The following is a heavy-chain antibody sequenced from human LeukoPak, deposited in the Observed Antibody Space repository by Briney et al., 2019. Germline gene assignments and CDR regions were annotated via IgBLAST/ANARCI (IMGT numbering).Heavy chain of an antibody. CDR1: GGSISSGGYS. CDR3: ARDGVGAAYDAFDI. D-gene: IGHD2-15*01. V-gene: IGHV4-30-2*01. J-gene: IGHJ3*02. CDR2: IYHSGST. Sequence: PSQTLSLTCAVSGGSISSGGYSWSWIRQPPGKGLEWIGYIYHSGSTYYNPSLKSRVTISVDRSKNQFSLKLSSVTAADTAVYYCARDGVGAAYDAFDIWGQGTMVTVSS.